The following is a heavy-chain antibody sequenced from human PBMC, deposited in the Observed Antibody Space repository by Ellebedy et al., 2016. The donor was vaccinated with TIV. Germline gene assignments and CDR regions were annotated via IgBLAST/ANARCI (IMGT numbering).Heavy chain of an antibody. D-gene: IGHD5-18*01. J-gene: IGHJ6*02. V-gene: IGHV3-7*01. CDR2: INQGGSEK. CDR3: AKDRLRDTGMVNYYYYGMGV. Sequence: GESLKISCVASGFTFSRYWMSWVRQAPGKGLEWVANINQGGSEKYYVNSVEGRFTISRDNAKNSLYLEINSLRAEDSAVYYCAKDRLRDTGMVNYYYYGMGVWGQGTTVSVSS. CDR1: GFTFSRYW.